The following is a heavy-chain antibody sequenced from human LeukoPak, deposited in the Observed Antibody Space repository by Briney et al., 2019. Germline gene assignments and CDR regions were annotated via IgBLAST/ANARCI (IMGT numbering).Heavy chain of an antibody. CDR1: GACISRGSW. D-gene: IGHD2-21*02. CDR3: ARAAYSGGDCYLFDY. J-gene: IGHJ4*02. CDR2: FSHRGIT. V-gene: IGHV4-4*02. Sequence: SDTLSLTCDVSGACISRGSWWSWVRQPPGKGLKWIGEFSHRGITNFNPSLKSRVTISVDTSKTQFSLKLSPRTAADTAVYYCARAAYSGGDCYLFDYWGQGTLVTVFS.